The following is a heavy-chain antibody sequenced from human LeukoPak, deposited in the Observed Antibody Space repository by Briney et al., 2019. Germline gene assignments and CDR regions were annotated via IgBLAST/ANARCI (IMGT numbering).Heavy chain of an antibody. CDR2: IYYSGST. CDR1: GGSISSYY. D-gene: IGHD1/OR15-1a*01. V-gene: IGHV4-59*01. Sequence: SETLSLTCTVSGGSISSYYWNWIRQPPGKGLEWIGYIYYSGSTNYNPSLKSRVTISVDTSKNQFSLNLTSVTAADTAVYHCARGTTLTPRPYWFDPWGRGALVTVSS. J-gene: IGHJ5*02. CDR3: ARGTTLTPRPYWFDP.